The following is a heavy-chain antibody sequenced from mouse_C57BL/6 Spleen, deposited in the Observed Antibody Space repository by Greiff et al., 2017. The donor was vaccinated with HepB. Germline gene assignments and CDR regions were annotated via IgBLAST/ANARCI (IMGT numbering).Heavy chain of an antibody. D-gene: IGHD2-4*01. CDR3: ARRGVYDYDDEGFAY. CDR2: INPNNGGT. Sequence: EVQGVESGPELVKPGASVKIPCKASGYTFTDYNMDWVKQSHGKSLEWIGDINPNNGGTIYNQKFKGKATLTVDKSSSTAYMELRSLTSEDTAVYYCARRGVYDYDDEGFAYWGQGTLVTVSA. CDR1: GYTFTDYN. V-gene: IGHV1-18*01. J-gene: IGHJ3*01.